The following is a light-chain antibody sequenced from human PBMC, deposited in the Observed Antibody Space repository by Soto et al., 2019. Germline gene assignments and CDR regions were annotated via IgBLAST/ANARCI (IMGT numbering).Light chain of an antibody. J-gene: IGKJ4*01. V-gene: IGKV3-11*01. Sequence: EIVLTQAPATLSLSPGERATLSCSASQSVSSYLAWYPQKPGQAPRLLIYDASNRATGIPARFSGSGSGTDFTLTISSLEPEDFAVYYCQQRSNWGLTFGGGTKVEIK. CDR3: QQRSNWGLT. CDR1: QSVSSY. CDR2: DAS.